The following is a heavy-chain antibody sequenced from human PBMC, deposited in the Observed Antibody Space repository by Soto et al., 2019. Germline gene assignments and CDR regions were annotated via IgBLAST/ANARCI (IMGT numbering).Heavy chain of an antibody. CDR1: GFTFSDYT. CDR3: ASRVFYAMDV. Sequence: PGGSLRLSCAASGFTFSDYTMNWVRQAPGKGLEWVSFISSSGSSRYYADSVKGRFTISRDNAKNSLFLQMNSLRDEDTAVYYCASRVFYAMDVWGQGTTVTVSS. J-gene: IGHJ6*02. V-gene: IGHV3-48*02. CDR2: ISSSGSSR.